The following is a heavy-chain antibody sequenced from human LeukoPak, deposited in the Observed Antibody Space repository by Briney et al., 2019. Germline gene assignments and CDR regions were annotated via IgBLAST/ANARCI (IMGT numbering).Heavy chain of an antibody. V-gene: IGHV3-7*01. J-gene: IGHJ4*02. CDR3: ARDNYDILTGPKKYYFDY. D-gene: IGHD3-9*01. CDR1: GFTFSSYW. CDR2: IKQDGSEK. Sequence: GGSLRLSCAASGFTFSSYWMSWVSQAPGKGLEWVANIKQDGSEKYYVDSVKGRFTISRDNAKNSLYLQMNSLRAEDTAVYYCARDNYDILTGPKKYYFDYWGQGTLVTVSS.